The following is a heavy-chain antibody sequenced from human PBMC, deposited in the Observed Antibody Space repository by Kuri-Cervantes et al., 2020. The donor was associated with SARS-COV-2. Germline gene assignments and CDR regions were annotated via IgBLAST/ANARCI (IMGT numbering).Heavy chain of an antibody. D-gene: IGHD5-24*01. J-gene: IGHJ4*02. CDR2: INPNSGGT. CDR1: GYTFTSYG. CDR3: AKVAQMATITGFDY. V-gene: IGHV1-18*01. Sequence: ASVKVSCKASGYTFTSYGISWVRQAPGQGLEWMGWINPNSGGTNYAQKFQGRVTMTRDTSTSTVYMELSSLRSEDTAFYYCAKVAQMATITGFDYWGQGTLVTVSS.